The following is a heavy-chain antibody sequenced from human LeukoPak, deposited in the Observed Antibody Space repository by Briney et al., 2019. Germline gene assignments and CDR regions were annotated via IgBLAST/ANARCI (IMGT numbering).Heavy chain of an antibody. J-gene: IGHJ4*02. CDR1: GFTFGSYA. V-gene: IGHV3-23*01. Sequence: GGSLRLSCAASGFTFGSYAMGWVRQAPGKGLGWVSAITESGGGTYNADSVKGRFTISRDKSKKTLFLQMNSLRAEDTAIYYCAKGSAAGRPHYFDYWGQGTLVTVSS. CDR3: AKGSAAGRPHYFDY. CDR2: ITESGGGT. D-gene: IGHD6-25*01.